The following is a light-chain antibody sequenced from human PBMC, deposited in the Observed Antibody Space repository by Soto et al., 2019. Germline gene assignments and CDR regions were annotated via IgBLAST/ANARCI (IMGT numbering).Light chain of an antibody. V-gene: IGKV1-6*01. CDR2: AAP. J-gene: IGKJ2*01. CDR1: QGISND. CDR3: LQDYNFPYT. Sequence: AIQMTQSPSSLSASVGDRVTITCRASQGISNDLAWYQQKPGQAPKLLIYAAPSLQGGVPPRFSGSGSGTDFTLTISSLQPEDCATYFGLQDYNFPYTFGQGTKLEI.